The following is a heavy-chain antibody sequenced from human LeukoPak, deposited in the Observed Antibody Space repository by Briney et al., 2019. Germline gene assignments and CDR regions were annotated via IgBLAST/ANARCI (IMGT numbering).Heavy chain of an antibody. J-gene: IGHJ2*01. CDR2: IYYSGST. CDR1: GGSISSYY. Sequence: SETLSLTCTVSGGSISSYYWSWIRQPPGKGLEWIGYIYYSGSTNYNPSLKSRVTISVDTSKNQFSLKLSSATAADTAVYYCARDTVLRGYSYPIWYFDLWGRGTLVTVSS. D-gene: IGHD5-18*01. CDR3: ARDTVLRGYSYPIWYFDL. V-gene: IGHV4-59*01.